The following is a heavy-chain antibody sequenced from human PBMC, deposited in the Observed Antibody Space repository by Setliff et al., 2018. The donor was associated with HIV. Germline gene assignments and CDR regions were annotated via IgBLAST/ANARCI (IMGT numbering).Heavy chain of an antibody. CDR1: DYTFTTYW. CDR2: IYPEDSNI. Sequence: PGESLKISCKAVDYTFTTYWIGWVRQMPGEGLEWMGIIYPEDSNIKYNPSFQHQVTISADKSISTAYLQVHNLKASDTATYYCARRDGRSMNAFEIWGPGTMVTVS. J-gene: IGHJ3*02. V-gene: IGHV5-51*01. CDR3: ARRDGRSMNAFEI. D-gene: IGHD6-13*01.